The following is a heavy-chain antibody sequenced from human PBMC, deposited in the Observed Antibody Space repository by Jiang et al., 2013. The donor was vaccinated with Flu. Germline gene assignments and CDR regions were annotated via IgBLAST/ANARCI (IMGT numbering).Heavy chain of an antibody. Sequence: GLVKPSETLSLTCTVSGGSISSSSYYWGWIRQPPGKGLEWIGSIYYSGSTYYNPSLKSRVTISVDTSKNQFSLKLSSVTAADTAVYYCARQPAPTRSSPSYYYYGMDVWGQGTTVTVSS. V-gene: IGHV4-39*07. CDR2: IYYSGST. J-gene: IGHJ6*02. CDR3: ARQPAPTRSSPSYYYYGMDV. D-gene: IGHD6-6*01. CDR1: GGSISSSSYY.